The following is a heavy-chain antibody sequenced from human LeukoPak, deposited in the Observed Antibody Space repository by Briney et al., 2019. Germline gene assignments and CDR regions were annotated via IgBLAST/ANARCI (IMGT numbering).Heavy chain of an antibody. Sequence: SETLSLTCAVSGGSISSSNWWSWVRQPPGKGLEWIGEIYHSGSTNYNPSLKSRVTISVDKSKNQFSLKLSSVTAADTAVYYCARGPKLWFGELLVGYFDYWGQGTLVTVSS. CDR2: IYHSGST. CDR1: GGSISSSNW. CDR3: ARGPKLWFGELLVGYFDY. J-gene: IGHJ4*02. D-gene: IGHD3-10*01. V-gene: IGHV4-4*02.